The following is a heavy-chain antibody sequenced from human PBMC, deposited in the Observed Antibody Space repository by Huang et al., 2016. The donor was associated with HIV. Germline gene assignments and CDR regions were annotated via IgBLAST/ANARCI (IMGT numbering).Heavy chain of an antibody. D-gene: IGHD6-19*01. J-gene: IGHJ6*03. CDR2: ISDDVDNK. CDR3: AKDLSGSGWYEDVPYYMDA. CDR1: GFTFRTFG. Sequence: QVQLVESGGGVVRPGWSLRVSCAASGFTFRTFGMHWVRQAPGKRLGVLALISDDVDNKYFADSVKGRFTISRDNSRDMLYLQMNSLRAEDTAVYYCAKDLSGSGWYEDVPYYMDAWGKGTAVTVSS. V-gene: IGHV3-30*18.